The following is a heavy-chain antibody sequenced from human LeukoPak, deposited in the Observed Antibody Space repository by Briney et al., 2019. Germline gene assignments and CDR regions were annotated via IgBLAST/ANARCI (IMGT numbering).Heavy chain of an antibody. CDR2: ISSSSYI. CDR3: ARGLRGHCSSTSCHPNDY. Sequence: GGSLRLSCAASGFTFSSYSMNWVRQAPGEGLEWVSSISSSSYIYYADSVKGRFTISRDNAKNSLYLQMNSLRAEDTAVYYCARGLRGHCSSTSCHPNDYWGQGTLVTVSS. CDR1: GFTFSSYS. D-gene: IGHD2-2*01. V-gene: IGHV3-21*01. J-gene: IGHJ4*02.